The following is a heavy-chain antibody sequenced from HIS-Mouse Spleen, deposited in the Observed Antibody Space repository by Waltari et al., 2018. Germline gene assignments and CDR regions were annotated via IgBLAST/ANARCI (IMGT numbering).Heavy chain of an antibody. CDR3: ARAPTGFLEWFDAFDI. CDR1: GASLRSSRYY. V-gene: IGHV4-39*07. D-gene: IGHD3-3*01. CDR2: IYYSGST. Sequence: QLQLQESGPGLVKPSETLSLTCTVSGASLRSSRYYWGWLRQPPGKGLEWIGSIYYSGSTYYNPSLKSRVTISVDTSKNQFSLKLSSVTAADTAVYYCARAPTGFLEWFDAFDIWGQGTMVTVSS. J-gene: IGHJ3*02.